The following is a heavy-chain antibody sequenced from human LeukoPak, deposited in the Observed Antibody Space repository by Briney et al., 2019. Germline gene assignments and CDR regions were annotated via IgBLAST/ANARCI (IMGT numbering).Heavy chain of an antibody. CDR1: GFTFSSYA. CDR3: ARARSGWYLGQFDY. D-gene: IGHD6-19*01. CDR2: ISYDGSNK. Sequence: SGGSLRLSCVVSGFTFSSYAMHWVRQAPGKGLEWVAVISYDGSNKYYADSVKGRFTISRDNSKNTLYLQMNRLRAEDTAVYYCARARSGWYLGQFDYWGQGTLVTVSS. V-gene: IGHV3-30*04. J-gene: IGHJ4*02.